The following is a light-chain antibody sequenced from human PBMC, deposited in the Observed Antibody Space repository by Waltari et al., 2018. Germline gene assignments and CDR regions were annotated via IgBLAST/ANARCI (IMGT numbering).Light chain of an antibody. CDR3: QQRSNWPRA. Sequence: TVLTQSPATLSLSPGERATLSCRASQSVSSYLAWYQQKPGQAPRLLIYDASNRATGNPARFSGSASGTDFTLTISSREPEEFAVDYCQQRSNWPRAFGGGTNVEIK. CDR2: DAS. J-gene: IGKJ4*01. CDR1: QSVSSY. V-gene: IGKV3-11*01.